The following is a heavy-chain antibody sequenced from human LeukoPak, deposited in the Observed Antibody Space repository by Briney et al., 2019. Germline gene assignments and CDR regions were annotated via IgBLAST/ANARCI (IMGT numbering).Heavy chain of an antibody. Sequence: GGSLRLSCAASGFTFSSYAMHWVRQAPGKGLEWVAVISHDGSNKYYADSVKGRFTISRDNSKNTLYLQMNSLRAEDTAVYYCAKGSFTIFGAFDIWGQGTMVTVSS. CDR1: GFTFSSYA. J-gene: IGHJ3*02. V-gene: IGHV3-30-3*01. CDR2: ISHDGSNK. CDR3: AKGSFTIFGAFDI. D-gene: IGHD3-3*01.